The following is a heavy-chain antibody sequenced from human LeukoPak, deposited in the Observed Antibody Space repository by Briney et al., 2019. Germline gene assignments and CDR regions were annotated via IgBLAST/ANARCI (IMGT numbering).Heavy chain of an antibody. Sequence: SQTLSLTCTVSVGSISSGSYYWSWIRQPAGKGLEWIGRIYTSGSTNYNPSLKSRVTISVDTSKNQFAMKLSSVTAANTAVYYCARGGAYYYDSSGYYGYWGQGTLVTVSS. CDR2: IYTSGST. J-gene: IGHJ4*02. V-gene: IGHV4-61*02. D-gene: IGHD3-22*01. CDR1: VGSISSGSYY. CDR3: ARGGAYYYDSSGYYGY.